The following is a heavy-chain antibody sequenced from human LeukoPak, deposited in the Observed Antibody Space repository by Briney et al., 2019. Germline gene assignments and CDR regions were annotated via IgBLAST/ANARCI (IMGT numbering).Heavy chain of an antibody. Sequence: GGSLRLSCAASGFTLTTYAMSWVRQAPGKGLEWVANIRQDGSEKYYVDSVKGRFTIPRDNAKNSLYLQMNNLRADDTAVYYCAKGGEIYPDYWGQGTLVTVSS. D-gene: IGHD3-16*01. CDR1: GFTLTTYA. V-gene: IGHV3-7*05. CDR2: IRQDGSEK. J-gene: IGHJ4*02. CDR3: AKGGEIYPDY.